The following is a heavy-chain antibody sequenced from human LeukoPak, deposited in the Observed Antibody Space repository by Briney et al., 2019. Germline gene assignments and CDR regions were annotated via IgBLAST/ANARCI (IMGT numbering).Heavy chain of an antibody. V-gene: IGHV4-59*01. Sequence: PSETLSLTCIVSGGSISSYYWSWIRQPPGKGLEWIGYIYYSGSTNYNPSLKSRVTISVDTSKNQFSLKLSSVTAADTAVYYRARGSNNHYWGQGTLVTVSS. D-gene: IGHD1-14*01. CDR2: IYYSGST. CDR3: ARGSNNHY. J-gene: IGHJ4*02. CDR1: GGSISSYY.